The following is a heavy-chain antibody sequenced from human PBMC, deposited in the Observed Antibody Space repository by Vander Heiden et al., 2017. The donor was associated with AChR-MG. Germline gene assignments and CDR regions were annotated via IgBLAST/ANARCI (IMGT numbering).Heavy chain of an antibody. Sequence: QVQLQQWGAGLLKPSEALSLTCAVSGGSFSGYYWSWIRQPPGKGLEWIGEINHSGSTNYNPSLKSRVTISVDTSKNQFSLKLSSVTAADTAVYYCARSIVVVVAARAFDIWGQGTMVTVSS. D-gene: IGHD2-15*01. J-gene: IGHJ3*02. CDR1: GGSFSGYY. CDR3: ARSIVVVVAARAFDI. V-gene: IGHV4-34*01. CDR2: INHSGST.